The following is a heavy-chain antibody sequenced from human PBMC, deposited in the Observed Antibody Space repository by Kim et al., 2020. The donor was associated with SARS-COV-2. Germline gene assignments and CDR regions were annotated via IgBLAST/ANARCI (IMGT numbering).Heavy chain of an antibody. J-gene: IGHJ6*02. CDR3: ASGCSGGSCIYYGMDV. D-gene: IGHD2-15*01. Sequence: SLKSRVTISVDTSKTQFSLKLSSETAADTAVYYCASGCSGGSCIYYGMDVWGQGTTVTVSS. V-gene: IGHV4-59*09.